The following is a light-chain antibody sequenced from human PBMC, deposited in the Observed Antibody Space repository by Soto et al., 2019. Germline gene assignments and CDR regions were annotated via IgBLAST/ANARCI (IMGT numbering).Light chain of an antibody. V-gene: IGKV1-5*01. CDR1: QSISSW. CDR3: QQYNRGT. J-gene: IGKJ1*01. CDR2: DAC. Sequence: DIQMTQSPSTLSASVGDRVTITCRASQSISSWLAWYQQKPGKAPKLLIYDACSLESGVPSRFSGSGSGTEFTLTISSLQPDDFATYYCQQYNRGTFGQGTKVEIK.